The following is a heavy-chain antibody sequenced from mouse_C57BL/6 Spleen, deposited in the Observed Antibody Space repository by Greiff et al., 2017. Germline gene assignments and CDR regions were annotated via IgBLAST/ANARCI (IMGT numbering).Heavy chain of an antibody. CDR3: ARRVVALNAMDY. Sequence: EVMLVESGGGLVQPGGSLSLSCAASGFTFTDYYMSWVRQPPGKALEWLGFIRNKANGYTTEYSASVKGRFTISRDNSQSILYLQMNALRAEDSATYYCARRVVALNAMDYWGQGTSVTVSS. CDR1: GFTFTDYY. D-gene: IGHD1-1*01. CDR2: IRNKANGYTT. V-gene: IGHV7-3*01. J-gene: IGHJ4*01.